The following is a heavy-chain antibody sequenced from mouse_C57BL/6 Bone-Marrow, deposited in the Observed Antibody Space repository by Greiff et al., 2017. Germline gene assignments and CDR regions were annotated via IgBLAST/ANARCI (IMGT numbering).Heavy chain of an antibody. CDR2: IYPRSGNT. Sequence: VKLQESGAELARPGASVKLSCKASGYTFTSYGISWVKQRTGQGLEWIGEIYPRSGNTYYNEKFKGKATLTADKSSSTAYMELRSLTSEDSAVYFWAREDPIYYDYDEAWFAYWGQGTLVTVSA. D-gene: IGHD2-4*01. V-gene: IGHV1-81*01. CDR3: AREDPIYYDYDEAWFAY. CDR1: GYTFTSYG. J-gene: IGHJ3*01.